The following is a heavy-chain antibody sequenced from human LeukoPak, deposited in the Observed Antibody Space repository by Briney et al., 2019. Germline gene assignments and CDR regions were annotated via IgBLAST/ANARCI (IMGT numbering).Heavy chain of an antibody. J-gene: IGHJ4*02. CDR1: GFTFSVFG. CDR3: ARVGYSSSWSPSDY. D-gene: IGHD6-13*01. CDR2: IGGSGGST. V-gene: IGHV3-23*01. Sequence: TGGSLRLSCAASGFTFSVFGMSWVRQAPGRGLEWVSAIGGSGGSTYYADSVKGRFTISRDNAKNSLYLQMNSLRAEDTAVYYCARVGYSSSWSPSDYWGQGALVTVSS.